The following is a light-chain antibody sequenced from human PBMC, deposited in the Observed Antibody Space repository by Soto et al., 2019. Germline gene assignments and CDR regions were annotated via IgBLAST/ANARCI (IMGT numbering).Light chain of an antibody. CDR3: QKYDTAPYT. J-gene: IGKJ2*01. Sequence: EIVVTQSPATLSVSPGERVTLSCRASQSVSSSLAWYQQRPGQAPRLLIYDTSTRAPGIAARFSGSGSGTEFTLTISSLQSEDVAVYYCQKYDTAPYTFGQGTRLEIK. CDR1: QSVSSS. CDR2: DTS. V-gene: IGKV3-15*01.